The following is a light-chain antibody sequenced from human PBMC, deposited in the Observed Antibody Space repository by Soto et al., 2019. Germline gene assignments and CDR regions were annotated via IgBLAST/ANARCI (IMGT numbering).Light chain of an antibody. J-gene: IGLJ2*01. Sequence: QSVLTQPPSVSGAPGQRVTISCTGSSSNIGAGYDVHWYQHLPGTAPKLLIYGNSNRPSGVPDRFSGSKSGTSASLAITGLQANDEADYYCQSYDRSLTVVFGGGTKLTVL. CDR2: GNS. V-gene: IGLV1-40*01. CDR3: QSYDRSLTVV. CDR1: SSNIGAGYD.